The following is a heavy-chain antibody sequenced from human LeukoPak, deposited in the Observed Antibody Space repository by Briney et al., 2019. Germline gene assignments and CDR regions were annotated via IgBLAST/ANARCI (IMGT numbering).Heavy chain of an antibody. Sequence: PGRSLRLSCVASGFTFSAYAMHWVRQAPGKGLEWVAIISYDGNNEYYADSVKGRFTISRDNSKNTLYLQLNSLRVEDTAVYYCAKNRGAGSHYYYHMNVWGKGTTVTVSS. V-gene: IGHV3-30-3*02. J-gene: IGHJ6*03. CDR2: ISYDGNNE. D-gene: IGHD1-26*01. CDR3: AKNRGAGSHYYYHMNV. CDR1: GFTFSAYA.